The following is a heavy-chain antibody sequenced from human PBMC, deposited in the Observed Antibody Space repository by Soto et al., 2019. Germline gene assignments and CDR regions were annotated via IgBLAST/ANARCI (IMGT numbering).Heavy chain of an antibody. CDR1: GYTFTSYA. CDR2: INAGNGNT. Sequence: QVQLVQSGAEVKKPGASVKVSCKASGYTFTSYAMHWVRQAPGQRLEWMGWINAGNGNTKYSQKFQGRVTITRDTPASTAYMELSSLRSEDTAVYYCARDLGVGAASDSWGQGTLVTVSS. J-gene: IGHJ4*02. V-gene: IGHV1-3*01. D-gene: IGHD1-26*01. CDR3: ARDLGVGAASDS.